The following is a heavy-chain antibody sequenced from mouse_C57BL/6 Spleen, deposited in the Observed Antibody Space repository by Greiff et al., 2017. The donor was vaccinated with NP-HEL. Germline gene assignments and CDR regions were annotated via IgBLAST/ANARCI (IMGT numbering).Heavy chain of an antibody. D-gene: IGHD2-5*01. CDR1: GYTFTSYW. CDR2: IDPSDSYT. V-gene: IGHV1-50*01. J-gene: IGHJ2*01. Sequence: VQLQQPGAELVKPGASVKLSCKASGYTFTSYWMQWVKQRPGQGLEWIGEIDPSDSYTNYNQKFKGKATLTVDTSSSTAYMQLSSLTSEDSAVYYCAREGSPTRVTTRDYWGQGTTLTVSS. CDR3: AREGSPTRVTTRDY.